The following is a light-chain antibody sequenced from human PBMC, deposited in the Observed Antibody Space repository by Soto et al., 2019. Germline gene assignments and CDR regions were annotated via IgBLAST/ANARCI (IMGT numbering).Light chain of an antibody. Sequence: IHMTQSPSSLSASVGDRGTISCRASQNISTFLNWYQQKPGKAPKVLIYDASRLQSGVPSRFSGSGGGTDFTLSISSVQPEDFATYFCQQSYMDPITFGQGTRLEIK. CDR2: DAS. CDR1: QNISTF. J-gene: IGKJ5*01. CDR3: QQSYMDPIT. V-gene: IGKV1-39*01.